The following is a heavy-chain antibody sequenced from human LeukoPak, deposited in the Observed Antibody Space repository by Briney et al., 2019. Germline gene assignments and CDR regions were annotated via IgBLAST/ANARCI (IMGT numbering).Heavy chain of an antibody. D-gene: IGHD3-22*01. CDR2: IIPIFGTA. J-gene: IGHJ4*02. CDR1: GGSFSSEA. Sequence: SVKVSCKAFGGSFSSEAISWVRQAPGQGLEWMGGIIPIFGTANYAQKFQGRVTITADESTSTAYMELSSLRSEDTAVYYCARDAPPYYYDSSGYYTRGDYWGQGTLVTVSS. CDR3: ARDAPPYYYDSSGYYTRGDY. V-gene: IGHV1-69*01.